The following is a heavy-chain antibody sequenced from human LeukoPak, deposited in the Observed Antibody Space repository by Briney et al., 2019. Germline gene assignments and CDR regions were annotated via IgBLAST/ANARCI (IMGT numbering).Heavy chain of an antibody. V-gene: IGHV3-21*01. CDR3: AGDLGQYQLAAAADFDY. CDR2: ISSSSSYI. CDR1: GFTFSSYW. D-gene: IGHD6-13*01. J-gene: IGHJ4*02. Sequence: GGSLRLSCAASGFTFSSYWMSWVRQAPGKGLEWVSSISSSSSYIYYADSVKGRFTISRDNAKNSLYLQMNSLRAEDTAVYYCAGDLGQYQLAAAADFDYWGQGTLVTVSS.